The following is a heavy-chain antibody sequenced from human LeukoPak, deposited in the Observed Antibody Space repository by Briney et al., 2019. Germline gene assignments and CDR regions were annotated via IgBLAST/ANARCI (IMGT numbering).Heavy chain of an antibody. CDR1: GGSINNYY. CDR3: ARGRYCSADICPGGDAFDI. CDR2: IYTRGST. Sequence: SETLSLTCTVSGGSINNYYWSWIRQPAGKGLEWIGRIYTRGSTNYNPSLKSRVTMSVDTSKNQFSLKLSSVTAADTAVDYCARGRYCSADICPGGDAFDIWGQGTMVSVSS. J-gene: IGHJ3*02. D-gene: IGHD2-15*01. V-gene: IGHV4-4*07.